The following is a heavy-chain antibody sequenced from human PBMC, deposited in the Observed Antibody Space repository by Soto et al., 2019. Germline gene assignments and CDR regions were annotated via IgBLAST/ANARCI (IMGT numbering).Heavy chain of an antibody. CDR3: ASHYYTILDS. V-gene: IGHV3-23*01. D-gene: IGHD1-26*01. J-gene: IGHJ4*02. CDR1: GFPFSRCD. CDR2: ISAGGSDT. Sequence: EVQLLESGGGLVQPGGSLRLSCAASGFPFSRCDMSWLRQAPGKGLEWVSAISAGGSDTPVADSVKGRFTISRDNSKNTLYLQMNSLRAEDTAIYYCASHYYTILDSWGQGTLVTVSS.